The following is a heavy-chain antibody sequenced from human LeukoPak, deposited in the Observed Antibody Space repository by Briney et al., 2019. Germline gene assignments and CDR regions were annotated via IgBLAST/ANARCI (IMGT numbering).Heavy chain of an antibody. Sequence: ASVKVSYKHSGCSFHSYAIIWLRQAPGPRLEWMGRIIPIFGTANYAQKFQRRVTITPDESMSTAYMELSSLRSEDTAVYYCARDECSGGGCDTGDYYYYRDVSGKRTTVTVAS. D-gene: IGHD2-15*01. V-gene: IGHV1-69*15. CDR3: ARDECSGGGCDTGDYYYYRDV. J-gene: IGHJ6*03. CDR2: IIPIFGTA. CDR1: GCSFHSYA.